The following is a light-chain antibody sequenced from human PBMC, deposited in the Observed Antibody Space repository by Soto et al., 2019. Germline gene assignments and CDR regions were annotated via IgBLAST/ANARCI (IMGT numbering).Light chain of an antibody. V-gene: IGKV1-39*01. CDR1: QSISTF. J-gene: IGKJ4*01. CDR3: QQHYSFPQLT. CDR2: GAS. Sequence: DIQMTQSPSSLSASVGDRVTFTCRASQSISTFLNWYQHKPGKAPRLLIYGASSLQSVVPSRFSGGGSGTDFTLTISSLKPEDFATYYCQQHYSFPQLTFGRGTKVDI.